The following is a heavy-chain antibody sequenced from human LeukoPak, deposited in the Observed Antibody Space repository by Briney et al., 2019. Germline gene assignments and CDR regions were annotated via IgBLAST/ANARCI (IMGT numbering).Heavy chain of an antibody. V-gene: IGHV3-33*01. D-gene: IGHD3-22*01. Sequence: GRSLRLSCAASGFTFSSYGMHWVRQAPGKGLEWVAVIWYDGSNKYYADSVKGRFTISRDNSKNTLYLQMNSLRAEDTAVYYCAREGYDSSGYYYYAFDTWGQGTMVTVSS. CDR2: IWYDGSNK. CDR1: GFTFSSYG. CDR3: AREGYDSSGYYYYAFDT. J-gene: IGHJ3*02.